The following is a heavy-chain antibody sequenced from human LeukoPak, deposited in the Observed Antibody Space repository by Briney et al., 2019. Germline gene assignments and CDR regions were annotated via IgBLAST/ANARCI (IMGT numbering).Heavy chain of an antibody. J-gene: IGHJ6*02. D-gene: IGHD4-17*01. V-gene: IGHV4-39*01. Sequence: SETLSLPCTVSGGSISSSSYYWGWIRQPPGKGLEWIGSIYYSGSTYYNPSLKSRVTISVDTSKNQFSLKLSSVTAADTAVYYCARPLRSYYYGMDVWGQGTTVTVSS. CDR2: IYYSGST. CDR1: GGSISSSSYY. CDR3: ARPLRSYYYGMDV.